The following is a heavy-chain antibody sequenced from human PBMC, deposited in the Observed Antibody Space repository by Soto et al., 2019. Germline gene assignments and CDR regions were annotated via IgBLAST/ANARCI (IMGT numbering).Heavy chain of an antibody. J-gene: IGHJ4*02. CDR3: ARDSGSYYAPFDY. CDR1: GGTFSSYA. CDR2: IIPIFGTA. D-gene: IGHD1-26*01. V-gene: IGHV1-69*06. Sequence: GASVKVSCKASGGTFSSYAISWVRQAPGQGLEWMGGIIPIFGTANYAQKFQGRVTITADKSTSTAYMELSSLRSEDTAVYYYARDSGSYYAPFDYWGQGTLVTVSS.